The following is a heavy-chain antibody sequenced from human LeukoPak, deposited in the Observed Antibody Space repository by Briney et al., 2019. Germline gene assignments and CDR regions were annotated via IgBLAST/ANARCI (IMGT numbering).Heavy chain of an antibody. CDR2: INWNGGST. CDR1: GVTFGDYG. D-gene: IGHD3-22*01. J-gene: IGHJ3*02. CDR3: ARGVIVVVGAFDI. V-gene: IGHV3-20*04. Sequence: GGSLRLSCAASGVTFGDYGMSWVRQAPGKGLEWVSGINWNGGSTGYADSVKGRLTITRDNAKNSLYLQMNSLRAEDTALYYCARGVIVVVGAFDIWGQGTMVTVSS.